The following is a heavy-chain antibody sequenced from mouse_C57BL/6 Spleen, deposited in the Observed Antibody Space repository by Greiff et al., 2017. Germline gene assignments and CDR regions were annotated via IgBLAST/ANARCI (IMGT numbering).Heavy chain of an antibody. CDR3: SRIGSGYFFFGH. D-gene: IGHD3-2*02. V-gene: IGHV1-15*01. Sequence: QVQLQQSGAELVRPGASVTLSCKASGYTFTDYEMHWVKQTPVHGLEWIGAIDPETGGTAYNQKFKGKAILTADKSSSTAYMELRSLTSADSAVYYCSRIGSGYFFFGHRGQGTNPPGSP. J-gene: IGHJ2*01. CDR1: GYTFTDYE. CDR2: IDPETGGT.